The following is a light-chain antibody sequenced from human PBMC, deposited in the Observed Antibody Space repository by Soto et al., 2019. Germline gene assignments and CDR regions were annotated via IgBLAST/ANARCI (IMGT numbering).Light chain of an antibody. J-gene: IGLJ2*01. Sequence: QSALTQPASVSGSPGQSITISCTGSSSDVGGYNYVSWYQQHPGKDPKLLIHEVSNRPSGVSNRFSGSKSGSTASLTISGLQAEDDADYFCTSYTTTSQVVFGGGTQLTVL. CDR2: EVS. CDR1: SSDVGGYNY. CDR3: TSYTTTSQVV. V-gene: IGLV2-14*01.